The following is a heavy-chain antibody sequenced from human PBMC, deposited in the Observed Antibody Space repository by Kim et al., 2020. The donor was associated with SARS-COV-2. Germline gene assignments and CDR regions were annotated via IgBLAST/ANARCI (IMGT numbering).Heavy chain of an antibody. CDR1: GFTFSDYY. V-gene: IGHV3-11*05. D-gene: IGHD4-17*01. CDR3: ARESMTTVTTDYFDY. J-gene: IGHJ4*02. Sequence: GGSLRLSCAASGFTFSDYYMNWIRQAPGKGLEWVSYISSSSSYTNYADSVKGRFTISRDNAKNSLYLQMNSLRAEDTAVYYCARESMTTVTTDYFDYWGQGTLVTVSS. CDR2: ISSSSSYT.